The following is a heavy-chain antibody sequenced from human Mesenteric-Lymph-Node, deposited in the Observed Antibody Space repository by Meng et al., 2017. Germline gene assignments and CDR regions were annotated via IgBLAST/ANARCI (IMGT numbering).Heavy chain of an antibody. CDR3: ARNDYGDLRYHWFDP. Sequence: QVPAQQSGPGLVKPSQTLSLSCGSSGDSVSSNSAAWDWIRQSPSRGLEWLGRTYYRSNWYNDDAVSVKSRITIDPDTSKNQFSLQLNSVTPEDTAVYYCARNDYGDLRYHWFDPWGQGTLVTVSS. D-gene: IGHD4-17*01. J-gene: IGHJ5*02. CDR2: TYYRSNWYN. V-gene: IGHV6-1*01. CDR1: GDSVSSNSAA.